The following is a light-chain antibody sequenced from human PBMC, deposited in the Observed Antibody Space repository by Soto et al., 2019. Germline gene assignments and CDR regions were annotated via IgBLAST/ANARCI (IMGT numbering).Light chain of an antibody. CDR3: QQYYSYPFT. CDR2: TTS. J-gene: IGKJ3*01. Sequence: DIQMTQSPSSLSASVGDRVTITCRASQTIAMYVNWFQQKPGKAPKPLIYTTSSLQSGVPPRFSGSGSETDFTLTISRLQPEDSATYYCQQYYSYPFTFGPGTKVDIK. CDR1: QTIAMY. V-gene: IGKV1-39*01.